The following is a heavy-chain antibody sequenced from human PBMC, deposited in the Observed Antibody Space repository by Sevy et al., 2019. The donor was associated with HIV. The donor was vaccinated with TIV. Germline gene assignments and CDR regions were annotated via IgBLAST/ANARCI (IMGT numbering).Heavy chain of an antibody. CDR3: ARGRVGYYVTLDL. CDR1: GVTFSDSP. Sequence: GGSLRLSCAASGVTFSDSPILWVRQASGKGLEWVGRIRNRPNNYATAYGASVKGRFSISRDDSENTAYLQMNSLKTEDTAVYYCARGRVGYYVTLDLWGRGTLVTVSS. CDR2: IRNRPNNYAT. D-gene: IGHD3-10*02. J-gene: IGHJ2*01. V-gene: IGHV3-73*01.